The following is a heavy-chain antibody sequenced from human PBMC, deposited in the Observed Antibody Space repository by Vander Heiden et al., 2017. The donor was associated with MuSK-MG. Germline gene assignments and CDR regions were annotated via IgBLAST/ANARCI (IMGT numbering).Heavy chain of an antibody. Sequence: QVQLVQSGAEVKKPGASVKVSCKASGYTFTGYYMHWVRQAPGQGLEWMGWINPKSGGKNQAPKVQGRATMTRDTSSSTAYMEMRRMRYEDTAVYYCARAPRAADDAFDIWGQGTMVTVSS. J-gene: IGHJ3*02. V-gene: IGHV1-2*02. CDR3: ARAPRAADDAFDI. D-gene: IGHD6-13*01. CDR2: INPKSGGK. CDR1: GYTFTGYY.